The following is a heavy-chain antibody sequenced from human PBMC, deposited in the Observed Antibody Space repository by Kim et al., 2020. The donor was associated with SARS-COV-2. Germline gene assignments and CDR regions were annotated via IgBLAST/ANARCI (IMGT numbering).Heavy chain of an antibody. CDR1: GFTFSRYA. V-gene: IGHV3-23*01. D-gene: IGHD6-13*01. CDR3: AKYRSSWYVFDY. CDR2: ISGSGGST. Sequence: GGSLRLSCAASGFTFSRYAMSWVRQAPGKGLEWVSAISGSGGSTYYADSVKGRFTISRDKSKNTLYLQMNSLRAEDTAVYYCAKYRSSWYVFDYWGQGTLVTVSS. J-gene: IGHJ4*02.